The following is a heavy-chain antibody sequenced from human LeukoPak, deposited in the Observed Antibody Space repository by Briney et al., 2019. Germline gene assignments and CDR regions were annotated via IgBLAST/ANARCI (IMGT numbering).Heavy chain of an antibody. D-gene: IGHD1-26*01. CDR1: GFTFSSYS. V-gene: IGHV3-21*01. CDR3: ARDLLQWELRPYMDV. Sequence: GGSLRLSCAASGFTFSSYSMNWVRQAPGKGLEWVSSISSSSYIYYADSVKGRFTISRDNAKNSLYLQMNSLRAEDTAVYYCARDLLQWELRPYMDVWGKGTTVTVSS. J-gene: IGHJ6*03. CDR2: ISSSSYI.